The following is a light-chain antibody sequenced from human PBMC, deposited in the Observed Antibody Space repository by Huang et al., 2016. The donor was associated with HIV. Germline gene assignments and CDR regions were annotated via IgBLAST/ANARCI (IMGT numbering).Light chain of an antibody. CDR1: QSVDSN. V-gene: IGKV3-15*01. J-gene: IGKJ1*01. Sequence: EIVMTQSPATLSVSPGERATLSCRASQSVDSNLAWYQQIRGQAPRLLIYGASTRATGIPARFSGSGSGTEFTLTISSLQSEDVAVYFCQQYNKWPPLTFGQGTKVEMK. CDR2: GAS. CDR3: QQYNKWPPLT.